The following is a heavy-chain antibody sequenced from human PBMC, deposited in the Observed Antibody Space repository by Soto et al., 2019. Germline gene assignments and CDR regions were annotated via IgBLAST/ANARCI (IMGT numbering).Heavy chain of an antibody. V-gene: IGHV1-69*12. J-gene: IGHJ6*02. D-gene: IGHD1-1*01. CDR1: GGTFRNYA. CDR2: IMPIFRTP. CDR3: ARDDDRPQLGGNYYYILDV. Sequence: QVQLEQSGAEVKKPGASVKVSCKASGGTFRNYAFSWVRQAPGQGLEWMGGIMPIFRTPDYAQKFQGRVTITADESTSTTDMELSGLRSDDTAVYYCARDDDRPQLGGNYYYILDVWGHGTAVTVSS.